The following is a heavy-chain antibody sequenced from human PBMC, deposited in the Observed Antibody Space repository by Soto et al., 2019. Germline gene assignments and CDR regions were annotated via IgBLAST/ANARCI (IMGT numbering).Heavy chain of an antibody. CDR1: GFTFSSYS. CDR3: AGLGDGSA. CDR2: ITSSSDSI. V-gene: IGHV3-48*02. J-gene: IGHJ4*02. Sequence: EVQLVESGGELVQPGGSLTLSCAASGFTFSSYSMNWVRQAPGKGLEWVSYITSSSDSIFYADSVKGRFTISRDNAKNSLYLQMNSLRDEDTAMYYCAGLGDGSARGQGTLVTVSS. D-gene: IGHD2-21*01.